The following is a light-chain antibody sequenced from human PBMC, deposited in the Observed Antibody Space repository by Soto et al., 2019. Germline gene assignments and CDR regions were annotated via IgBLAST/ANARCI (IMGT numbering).Light chain of an antibody. J-gene: IGKJ5*01. CDR2: AAS. CDR1: QSISSY. CDR3: QQSYSTQIT. V-gene: IGKV1-39*01. Sequence: DIQMTQSHSSLSASVGDRVTITCRASQSISSYLNWYQQKPGKAPKLLIYAASSLQSGVPSRFSGSGSGTDFTLTISSLQPEDFATYYCQQSYSTQITFGQGTRLEIK.